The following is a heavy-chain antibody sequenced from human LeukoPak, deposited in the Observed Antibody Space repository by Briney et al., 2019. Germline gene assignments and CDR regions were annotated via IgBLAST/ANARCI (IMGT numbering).Heavy chain of an antibody. V-gene: IGHV4-34*01. CDR1: GGSFSGYY. CDR2: INHSGST. CDR3: AGGATSMLDY. Sequence: SETLSLTCAVYGGSFSGYYWSWIRQPPGKGLEWIGEINHSGSTNYNPSLKSRVTISVDTSKNQFPLKLSSVTAADTAVYYCAGGATSMLDYWGQGTLVTVSS. J-gene: IGHJ4*02. D-gene: IGHD1-26*01.